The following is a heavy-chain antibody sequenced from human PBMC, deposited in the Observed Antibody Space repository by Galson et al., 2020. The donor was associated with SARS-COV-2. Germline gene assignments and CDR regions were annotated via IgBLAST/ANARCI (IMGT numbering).Heavy chain of an antibody. Sequence: SVKVSFKTSGFRFTASAVQWVRQARGQRLEWIGWIVVGSGKTNYAQKFQERVTITRDMSTTTAYMELSSLRSEDTAVYYCAAFVGNNPAYWGQGTLVSVSS. D-gene: IGHD1-26*01. CDR3: AAFVGNNPAY. CDR1: GFRFTASA. V-gene: IGHV1-58*01. J-gene: IGHJ4*02. CDR2: IVVGSGKT.